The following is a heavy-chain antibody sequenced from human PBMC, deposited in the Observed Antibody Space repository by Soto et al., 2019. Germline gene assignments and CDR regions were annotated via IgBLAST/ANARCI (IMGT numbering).Heavy chain of an antibody. CDR1: GFTFSSYA. D-gene: IGHD6-6*01. V-gene: IGHV3-23*01. CDR3: ATEPRIAARPIPGLY. J-gene: IGHJ4*02. CDR2: ISGSGGST. Sequence: PVGSLRLSCAASGFTFSSYAMSWVRQAPGKGLEWVSAISGSGGSTYYADPVKGRFTISRDNSKNTLYLQMNSLRAEDTAVYYCATEPRIAARPIPGLYWGQGTLVTVSS.